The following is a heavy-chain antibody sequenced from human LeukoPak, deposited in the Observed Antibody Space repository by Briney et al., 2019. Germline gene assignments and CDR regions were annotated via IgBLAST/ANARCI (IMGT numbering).Heavy chain of an antibody. V-gene: IGHV1-2*04. J-gene: IGHJ4*02. CDR3: ARGVAVAGTEPFDY. CDR1: GYTFTGYY. D-gene: IGHD6-19*01. CDR2: INPNSGGT. Sequence: ASVKVSCKASGYTFTGYYMHWVRQAPGQGLEWMGWINPNSGGTNYAQKFQGWVTMTRDTSISTAYMELSRLRSDDTAVYYCARGVAVAGTEPFDYWGQGTLVTVSS.